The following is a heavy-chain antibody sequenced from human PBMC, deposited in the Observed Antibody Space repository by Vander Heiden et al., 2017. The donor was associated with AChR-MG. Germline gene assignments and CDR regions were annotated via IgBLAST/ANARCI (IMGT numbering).Heavy chain of an antibody. CDR3: AKIVGTIFWYFDL. CDR2: ISGSGGGST. CDR1: GFTFSSYG. V-gene: IGHV3-23*01. Sequence: EVQLLESGGGLVQPGGSLRLSCAASGFTFSSYGMSWVRQAPGKGLEWVSAISGSGGGSTYYADSVKGRFTISRDNSKNTLYLQMNSLRTEDTAVYYCAKIVGTIFWYFDLWGRGTLVTVSS. D-gene: IGHD1-26*01. J-gene: IGHJ2*01.